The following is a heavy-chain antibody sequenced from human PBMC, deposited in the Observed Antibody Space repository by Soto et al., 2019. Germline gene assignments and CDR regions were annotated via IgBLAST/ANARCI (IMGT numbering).Heavy chain of an antibody. CDR3: ARLGLFDYTISILPNGPYYFDY. CDR2: INHSGST. V-gene: IGHV4-34*01. Sequence: PSESLSLTCAVYGGSFSGYYWSWIRQPPGKGLEWIGEINHSGSTNYNPSLKSRVTISVDTSKNQFSLKLSSVTAADTAVYYCARLGLFDYTISILPNGPYYFDYWGQGTLVTVSS. CDR1: GGSFSGYY. D-gene: IGHD3-9*01. J-gene: IGHJ4*02.